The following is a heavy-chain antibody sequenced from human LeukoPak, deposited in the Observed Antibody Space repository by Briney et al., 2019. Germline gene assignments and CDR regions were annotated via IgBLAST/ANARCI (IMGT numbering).Heavy chain of an antibody. CDR3: AKGVVVAPDVTPFDY. CDR1: GFTFSTYG. J-gene: IGHJ4*02. Sequence: PGGSLRLSCAASGFTFSTYGMHWVRQAPGKGLEWVAFVRYDGSKKYYTNSVKGRFTISRDNSKNTLYLQMNSLRAEDTAVYYCAKGVVVAPDVTPFDYWGQGTLVTVSS. V-gene: IGHV3-30*02. CDR2: VRYDGSKK. D-gene: IGHD2-2*01.